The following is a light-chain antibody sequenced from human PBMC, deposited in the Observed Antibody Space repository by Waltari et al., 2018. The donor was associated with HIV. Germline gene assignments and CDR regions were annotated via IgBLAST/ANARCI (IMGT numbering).Light chain of an antibody. Sequence: QSVLPQPPSASGTPGPWVTIPCSGSRSNIGSNDVTWYQQVPGTAPKFLMYSNNKRPSWVPDRFSGSKSGTSASLAISGLQSDDEADYYCAAWDESLNAWVFGGGTRLTVL. CDR1: RSNIGSND. V-gene: IGLV1-44*01. CDR3: AAWDESLNAWV. J-gene: IGLJ3*02. CDR2: SNN.